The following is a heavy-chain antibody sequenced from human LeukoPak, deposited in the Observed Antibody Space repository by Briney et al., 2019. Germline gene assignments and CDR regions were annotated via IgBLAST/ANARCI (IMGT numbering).Heavy chain of an antibody. D-gene: IGHD2-2*01. CDR3: ARVQVPAAYDY. J-gene: IGHJ4*02. CDR1: GFTFSDYY. V-gene: IGHV3-11*06. CDR2: ISSSSSYT. Sequence: GGSLRLFCAASGFTFSDYYMSWIRQAPGKGLEWVSYISSSSSYTNYADSVKGRFTISRDNAKNSLYLQMNSLRAEDTAVYYCARVQVPAAYDYWGQGTLVTVSS.